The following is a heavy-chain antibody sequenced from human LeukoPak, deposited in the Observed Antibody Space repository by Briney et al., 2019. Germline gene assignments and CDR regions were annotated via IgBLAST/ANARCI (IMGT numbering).Heavy chain of an antibody. D-gene: IGHD3-9*01. Sequence: GGSLRLSCAASGFTFSSYSMNWVRQAPGKGLEWVSSISSSSSYIYYADSVKGRFTISRDNAKNSLYLQMNSLRAEDTAVYYCAKANGNYDILTGWGQGTLVTVSS. J-gene: IGHJ4*02. CDR2: ISSSSSYI. CDR3: AKANGNYDILTG. CDR1: GFTFSSYS. V-gene: IGHV3-21*01.